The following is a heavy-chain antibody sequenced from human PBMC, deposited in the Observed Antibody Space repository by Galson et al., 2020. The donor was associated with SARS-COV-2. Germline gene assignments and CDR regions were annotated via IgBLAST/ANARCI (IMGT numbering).Heavy chain of an antibody. Sequence: AFVSDSCLTPGYSVTSFDTNSVRQATGPRLQWPGWWNPTSGNSGRTQKFQGRATMTRDTSISTAYMELSNLTSVDTAVYYCARLVPLPWVQFWLPNYGMDVWGQGTTVSVSS. CDR3: ARLVPLPWVQFWLPNYGMDV. CDR1: GYSVTSFD. V-gene: IGHV1-8*01. CDR2: WNPTSGNS. D-gene: IGHD5-18*01. J-gene: IGHJ6*02.